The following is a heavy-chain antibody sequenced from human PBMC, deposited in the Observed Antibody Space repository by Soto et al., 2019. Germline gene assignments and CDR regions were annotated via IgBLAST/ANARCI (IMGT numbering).Heavy chain of an antibody. CDR3: ARASPDHYFDY. J-gene: IGHJ4*01. V-gene: IGHV1-2*02. CDR1: GDTFIGYY. Sequence: ASVKVSCKSSGDTFIGYYFHWVRQAPGQGLEWMGWINVHRGTTNYAQRFQGRVTMTRDTSIDTAYLELRGLTSDDTAVYSCARASPDHYFDYWGHGTPVTVSS. CDR2: INVHRGTT.